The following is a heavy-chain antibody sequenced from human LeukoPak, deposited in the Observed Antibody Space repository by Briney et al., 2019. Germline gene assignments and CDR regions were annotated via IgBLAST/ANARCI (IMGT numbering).Heavy chain of an antibody. D-gene: IGHD3-3*01. J-gene: IGHJ3*02. Sequence: GASVKVSCKASEDTFSSHGISWVRQAPGQGLEWMGGIIPIFGTANYAQKFQGRVTITTDEPTSTAYMELSSLRSEDTAVYYCARPQGLEWPGNDAFDIWGQGTMVTVSS. V-gene: IGHV1-69*05. CDR2: IIPIFGTA. CDR3: ARPQGLEWPGNDAFDI. CDR1: EDTFSSHG.